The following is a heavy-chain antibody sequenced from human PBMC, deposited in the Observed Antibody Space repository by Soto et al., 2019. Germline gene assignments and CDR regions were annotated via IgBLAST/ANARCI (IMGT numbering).Heavy chain of an antibody. CDR3: ARGHYCSGGSCDTWNYYYYMDV. CDR2: INHSGST. D-gene: IGHD2-15*01. Sequence: SETLSLTCAVYGGSFSGYYWSWIRQPPGKGLEWIGEINHSGSTNYNPSLKSRVTISVDTSKNQFSLKLSSVTAAATAVYYCARGHYCSGGSCDTWNYYYYMDVWGKGTTVTVSS. J-gene: IGHJ6*03. CDR1: GGSFSGYY. V-gene: IGHV4-34*01.